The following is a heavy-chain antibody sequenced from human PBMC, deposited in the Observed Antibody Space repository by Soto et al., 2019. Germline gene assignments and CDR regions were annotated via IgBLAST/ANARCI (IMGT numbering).Heavy chain of an antibody. CDR3: ARDLALDYGDYGGFEY. V-gene: IGHV4-30-4*01. CDR2: IYYSGTT. Sequence: QVQLQESGPGLVKPSQTLSLICTVSGGSISSGDSYWNWIRQPPGKGLEWIGYIYYSGTTYYNPSLXGXVXIXXDTSKNQFSLKVNSVTAADTAVYYCARDLALDYGDYGGFEYWGQGTLVTVSS. D-gene: IGHD4-17*01. CDR1: GGSISSGDSY. J-gene: IGHJ4*02.